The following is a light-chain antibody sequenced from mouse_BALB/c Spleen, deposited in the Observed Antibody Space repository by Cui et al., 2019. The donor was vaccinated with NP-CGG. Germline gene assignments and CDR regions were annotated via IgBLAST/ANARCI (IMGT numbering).Light chain of an antibody. CDR3: ALWYSNHWV. Sequence: QAVVTPESALTTSPGATVTPTFRPSSGTVTHSNYGKWVQEKPDDVFTGLIGGTNNRGPGIPARFSGSLIGDKAALTITGAQTEDEAIYFCALWYSNHWVFGGGTKLTVL. J-gene: IGLJ1*01. V-gene: IGLV1*01. CDR2: GTN. CDR1: SGTVTHSNY.